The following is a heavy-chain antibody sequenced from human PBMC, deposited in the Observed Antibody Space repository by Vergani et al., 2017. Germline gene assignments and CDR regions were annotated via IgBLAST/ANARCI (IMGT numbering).Heavy chain of an antibody. CDR3: ARGLRGSYSYDY. D-gene: IGHD1-26*01. V-gene: IGHV1-46*01. CDR1: GYTFTSYY. Sequence: QVQLVQSGAEVKKPGASVKVSGKASGYTFTSYYMHWVRQAPGQGLEWMGLINPSGGRPSYTQQFQGRVTMTRDTSTSTVYMELSSLRSEDTGVYYCARGLRGSYSYDYWGQGTLVTVSS. CDR2: INPSGGRP. J-gene: IGHJ4*02.